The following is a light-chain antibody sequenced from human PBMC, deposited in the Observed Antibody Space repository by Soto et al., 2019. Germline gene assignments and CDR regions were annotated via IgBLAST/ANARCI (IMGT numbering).Light chain of an antibody. CDR2: CAT. CDR1: QTVESY. J-gene: IGKJ2*01. Sequence: DIQMTQSPSSLSASIGDRVTITCRASQTVESYLNWYQHKPGKAPQLLISCATTLRAGVPSRFSGSASGPDFTLTISSLQPEDVATYYCEQCYSTPYTFGQGTKL. CDR3: EQCYSTPYT. V-gene: IGKV1-39*01.